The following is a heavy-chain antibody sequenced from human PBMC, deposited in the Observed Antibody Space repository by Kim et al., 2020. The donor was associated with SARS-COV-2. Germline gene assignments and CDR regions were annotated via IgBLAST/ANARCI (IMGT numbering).Heavy chain of an antibody. J-gene: IGHJ4*02. Sequence: KRRVTISVDTSKNQFSLKRSSVTAADTAVYYCAREGGYYGSGSYRTFDYWGQGTLVTVSS. V-gene: IGHV4-59*01. CDR3: AREGGYYGSGSYRTFDY. D-gene: IGHD3-10*01.